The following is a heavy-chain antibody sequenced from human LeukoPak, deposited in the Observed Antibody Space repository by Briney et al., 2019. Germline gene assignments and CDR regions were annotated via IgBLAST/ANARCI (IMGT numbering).Heavy chain of an antibody. CDR1: GGTVTTYA. V-gene: IGHV1-69*05. D-gene: IGHD3-10*01. Sequence: SVKVSCKTSGGTVTTYAISWVRQAPGQGLEWMGGIIPIFDTPDHAQRFQGRVTITTDESTSTAYMELSSLRSEDTAVYYCARDGRKGGSGTLNWFDPWGQGTLVTVSS. CDR2: IIPIFDTP. J-gene: IGHJ5*02. CDR3: ARDGRKGGSGTLNWFDP.